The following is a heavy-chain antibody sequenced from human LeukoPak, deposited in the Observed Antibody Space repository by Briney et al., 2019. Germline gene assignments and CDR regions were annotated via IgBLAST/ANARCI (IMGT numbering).Heavy chain of an antibody. CDR1: GFTFSDYY. J-gene: IGHJ5*02. CDR3: ARELAYYYGSGSYNWFDP. Sequence: PGGSLRLSCAASGFTFSDYYMSWIRQAPGKGLEWVSYISSSGSTIYYADSVKGRFTISRDNAKNSLYLQMNSLRAEDTAVYYCARELAYYYGSGSYNWFDPWGQGTLVTVPS. CDR2: ISSSGSTI. D-gene: IGHD3-10*01. V-gene: IGHV3-11*01.